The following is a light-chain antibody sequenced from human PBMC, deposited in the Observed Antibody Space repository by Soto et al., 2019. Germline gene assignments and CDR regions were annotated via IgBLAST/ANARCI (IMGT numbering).Light chain of an antibody. CDR3: HHYATDT. Sequence: IVLTQSPGTLSLSPGERATLSCRASQSIRNIYLAWYQQKPGQAPRLIIYSTSSRATGIPDRFSGSGSGTDFTLTIRGLEPEALGVFYCHHYATDTFGQGPKLEI. CDR2: STS. V-gene: IGKV3-20*01. CDR1: QSIRNIY. J-gene: IGKJ2*01.